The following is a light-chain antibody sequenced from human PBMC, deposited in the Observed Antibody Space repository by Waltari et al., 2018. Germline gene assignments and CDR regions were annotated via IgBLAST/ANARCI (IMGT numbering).Light chain of an antibody. V-gene: IGKV2-30*01. J-gene: IGKJ1*01. CDR2: QVS. Sequence: DVVMTQSPVSLSVPLGQPASISCRCSESLLIHDGQYDLNWFHQRTGQYPRRLIYQVSDRDSGVPDRFSGSGSGADFTRKISRVEAEDAGLYVSMLGTRPWTFGPGTKVEIK. CDR3: MLGTRPWT. CDR1: ESLLIHDGQYD.